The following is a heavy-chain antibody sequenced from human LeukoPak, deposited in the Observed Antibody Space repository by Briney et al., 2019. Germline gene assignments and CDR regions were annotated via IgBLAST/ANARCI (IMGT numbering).Heavy chain of an antibody. CDR1: GYSFSIYG. Sequence: ASVKVSCKASGYSFSIYGITWARQAPEQGLEYLGWISASDGTTNYAQKVQDRVTMTTDTSTSTAYLELRSLRSEDTAVYYCARCGAAVTTHFSHWGQGTLVTVSS. V-gene: IGHV1-18*01. J-gene: IGHJ4*02. D-gene: IGHD4-17*01. CDR3: ARCGAAVTTHFSH. CDR2: ISASDGTT.